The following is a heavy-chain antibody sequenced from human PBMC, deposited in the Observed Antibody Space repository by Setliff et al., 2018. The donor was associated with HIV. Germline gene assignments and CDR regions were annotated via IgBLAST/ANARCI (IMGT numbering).Heavy chain of an antibody. CDR3: ARGRPTGYFDC. V-gene: IGHV3-48*01. CDR2: INSGGSTI. CDR1: GFTFSSYS. J-gene: IGHJ4*02. D-gene: IGHD1-1*01. Sequence: GGSLRLSCAASGFTFSSYSMNWVRQAPGKGLEWVSYINSGGSTIYYAESVKGRFTISRYNAKNSLYLQMNSLRGEDTAVYYCARGRPTGYFDCWGQGTLVTVSS.